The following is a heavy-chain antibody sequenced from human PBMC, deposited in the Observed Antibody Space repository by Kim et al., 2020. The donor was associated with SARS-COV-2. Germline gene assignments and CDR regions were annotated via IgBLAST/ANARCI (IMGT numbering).Heavy chain of an antibody. J-gene: IGHJ6*02. CDR1: GFTFSSYS. CDR2: ISSSSSYI. V-gene: IGHV3-21*01. D-gene: IGHD3-3*01. Sequence: GGSLRLSCAASGFTFSSYSMNWVRQAPGKGLEWVSSISSSSSYIYYADSVKGRFTISRDNAKNSLYLQMNSLRAEDTAVYYCAREGFDFWSYYYYYYGMDVWGQGTTVTVSS. CDR3: AREGFDFWSYYYYYYGMDV.